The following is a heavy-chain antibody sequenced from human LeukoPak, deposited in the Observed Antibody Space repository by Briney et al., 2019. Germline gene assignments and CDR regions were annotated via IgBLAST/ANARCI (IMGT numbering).Heavy chain of an antibody. D-gene: IGHD6-19*01. CDR3: AKGDSSGWPYYFDH. CDR2: ISGSGGST. Sequence: GGSLRLSCAASGFTFGNTWMNWVRQAPGKGLEWVSGISGSGGSTYYADSVKGRFTISRDNSKNTLYLQMNSLRVEDTAVYYCAKGDSSGWPYYFDHWGQGTLVTVSS. V-gene: IGHV3-23*01. J-gene: IGHJ4*02. CDR1: GFTFGNTW.